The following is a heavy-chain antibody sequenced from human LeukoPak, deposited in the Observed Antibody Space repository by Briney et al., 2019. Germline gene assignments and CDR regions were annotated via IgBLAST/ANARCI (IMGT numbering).Heavy chain of an antibody. J-gene: IGHJ4*02. CDR3: ARDLSGFLDY. V-gene: IGHV3-33*01. CDR2: IWYDGSNK. Sequence: PGGSLRLSCAASGFTFSSYGMPWVRQAPGKGLEWVAVIWYDGSNKYYADSVKGRFTISRDNSKNTLYLQMNSLRVEDTAVYYCARDLSGFLDYWGQGTLVTVSS. CDR1: GFTFSSYG. D-gene: IGHD2/OR15-2a*01.